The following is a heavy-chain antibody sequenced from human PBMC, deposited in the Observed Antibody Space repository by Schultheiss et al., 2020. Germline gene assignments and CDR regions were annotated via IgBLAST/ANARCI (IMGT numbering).Heavy chain of an antibody. J-gene: IGHJ6*04. Sequence: WGSLRLSCAASGFTFSSYSMNWVRQAPGKGLEWVSSISSSSSYIYYADSVKGRFTISRDNAKNSLYLQMNSLRAEDTAVYYCARAITMVQGHTYYYYYGMDVWGKGTTVTVAS. D-gene: IGHD3-10*01. CDR2: ISSSSSYI. V-gene: IGHV3-21*01. CDR3: ARAITMVQGHTYYYYYGMDV. CDR1: GFTFSSYS.